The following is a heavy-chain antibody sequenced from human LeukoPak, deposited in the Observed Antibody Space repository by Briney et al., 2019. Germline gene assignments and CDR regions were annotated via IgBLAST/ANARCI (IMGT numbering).Heavy chain of an antibody. D-gene: IGHD1-26*01. Sequence: ASVKVSCKASGGTFSSYAISWVRQAPGQGLEWMGWISAYNGNTNYAQKLQGRVTMTTDTSTSTAYMELRSLRSDDTAVYYCARDSRIVGATSDFDFDYWGQGTLVTVSS. CDR2: ISAYNGNT. CDR3: ARDSRIVGATSDFDFDY. CDR1: GGTFSSYA. J-gene: IGHJ4*02. V-gene: IGHV1-18*01.